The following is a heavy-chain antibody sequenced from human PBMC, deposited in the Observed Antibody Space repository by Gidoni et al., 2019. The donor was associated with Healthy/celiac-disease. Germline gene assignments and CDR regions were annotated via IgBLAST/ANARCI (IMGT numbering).Heavy chain of an antibody. Sequence: QVQLQPWGAGLLKPSETLSLTCAVYGGSFSGYYWSWIRMPPGKVLEWIGEINHSGSTNCNPSLKSRVTISVDTSKNQFSLKLGSVTAADTAVYYCARGPIRFGYWGQGTLVTVSS. J-gene: IGHJ4*02. CDR3: ARGPIRFGY. CDR2: INHSGST. CDR1: GGSFSGYY. V-gene: IGHV4-34*01. D-gene: IGHD3-10*01.